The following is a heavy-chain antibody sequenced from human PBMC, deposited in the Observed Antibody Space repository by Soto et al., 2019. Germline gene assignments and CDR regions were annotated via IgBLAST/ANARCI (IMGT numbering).Heavy chain of an antibody. CDR2: INAGNGNT. J-gene: IGHJ5*02. V-gene: IGHV1-3*01. Sequence: ASVKVSCKASGYTFTSYAMHWVRQAPGQRLEWMGWINAGNGNTKYSQKFQGRVTITRDTSASTAYMELSSLRSEDTAVYYCARGRVRGVNGFNWFDPWGQGNLVTVSS. CDR1: GYTFTSYA. D-gene: IGHD3-10*01. CDR3: ARGRVRGVNGFNWFDP.